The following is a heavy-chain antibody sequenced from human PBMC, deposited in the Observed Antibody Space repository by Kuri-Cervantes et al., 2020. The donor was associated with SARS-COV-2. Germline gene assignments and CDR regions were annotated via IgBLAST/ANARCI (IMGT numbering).Heavy chain of an antibody. D-gene: IGHD2-2*01. CDR3: AKDKWIVVVPAAPFDY. CDR1: GFTFRSYA. Sequence: GESLKISCAGSGFTFRSYAMTWVRQAPGRGLEWVSAISVSGNTYYADSVKGRFTISRDSSKIYLQMHSLRAEDTAIYYCAKDKWIVVVPAAPFDYWGQGTLVIVSS. J-gene: IGHJ4*02. CDR2: ISVSGNT. V-gene: IGHV3-23*01.